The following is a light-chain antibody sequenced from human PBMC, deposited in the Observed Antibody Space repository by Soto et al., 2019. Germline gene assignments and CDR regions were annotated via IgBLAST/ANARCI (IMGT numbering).Light chain of an antibody. CDR1: QSLSSL. Sequence: EIVLTQSPGTLSLSPGERATLSCRASQSLSSLLAWYQQKPGQAPRLLIYGASTRATGIPARFSGSGSGTEFTLTISSLQPEDAAIYYCQKCKVAPFTFGGGTKVDIK. CDR2: GAS. V-gene: IGKV3-15*01. CDR3: QKCKVAPFT. J-gene: IGKJ4*01.